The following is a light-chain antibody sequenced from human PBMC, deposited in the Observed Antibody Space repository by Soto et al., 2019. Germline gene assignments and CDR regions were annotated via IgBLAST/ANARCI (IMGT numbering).Light chain of an antibody. V-gene: IGKV3-11*01. Sequence: EIVLTQSPATLSLSPGERATLSCRASQSVSSYLAWYQQKPGQAPRLLIYDASNRATGIPARFSGSGSGTDFTLTTSSLEPDDFAVYYCQQRSNWRYTFGQGTKVDIK. CDR1: QSVSSY. CDR2: DAS. CDR3: QQRSNWRYT. J-gene: IGKJ2*01.